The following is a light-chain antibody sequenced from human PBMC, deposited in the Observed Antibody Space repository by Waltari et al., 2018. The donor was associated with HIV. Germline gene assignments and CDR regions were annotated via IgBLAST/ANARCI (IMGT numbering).Light chain of an antibody. J-gene: IGKJ1*01. CDR2: GTS. CDR3: HHYNNWRET. Sequence: EILMTQSPATLSVSPGERATLSCRASQSVNSNLAWYQQKPGQTPRLLIYGTSTRATDIPARFSGSGSGTEFTLTISSLQSEDFAVYYCHHYNNWRETFGQGPRWKSN. V-gene: IGKV3-15*01. CDR1: QSVNSN.